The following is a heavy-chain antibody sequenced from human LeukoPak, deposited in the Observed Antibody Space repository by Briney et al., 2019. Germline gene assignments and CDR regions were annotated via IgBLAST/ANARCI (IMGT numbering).Heavy chain of an antibody. CDR2: ISGSGGST. CDR1: GFPFSSYA. D-gene: IGHD4-17*01. Sequence: GGSLRLSCAVSGFPFSSYAMSWVRQAPGKGLEWVSGISGSGGSTYYADSVRGRFTLSRDNSKSTLYLQMNGLRAEDTAIYYCAKDTTVTRGTFDYWGQGTLVTVSS. CDR3: AKDTTVTRGTFDY. V-gene: IGHV3-23*01. J-gene: IGHJ4*02.